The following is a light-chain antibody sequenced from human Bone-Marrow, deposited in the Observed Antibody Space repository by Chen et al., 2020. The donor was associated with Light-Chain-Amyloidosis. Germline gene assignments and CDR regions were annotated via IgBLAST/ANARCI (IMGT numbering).Light chain of an antibody. CDR1: ALPTKY. J-gene: IGLJ2*01. V-gene: IGLV3-25*03. CDR2: RDT. CDR3: QSADSSGTYEVI. Sequence: SSELTQPPSVSVSPGQTARITCSGDALPTKYAYWYQQKPGQAPVLVIHRDTERPSGISERFSGSSSGTTATLTISGGQAEDEADYHCQSADSSGTYEVIFGGGTKLTVL.